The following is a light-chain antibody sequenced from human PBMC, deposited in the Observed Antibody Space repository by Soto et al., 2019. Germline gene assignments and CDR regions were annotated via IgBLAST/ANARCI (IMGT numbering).Light chain of an antibody. CDR2: GAS. V-gene: IGKV3-20*01. Sequence: EIVLTQSPGTLSLSPGERATLSCRASQSVSSSYLAWYQQKPGQAPRLLIYGASKRATGIPDRFSGSGSGTDFTLTINRLEPEDSAVYYCQQYGSSPPYTFGQGTKVDIK. CDR1: QSVSSSY. J-gene: IGKJ2*01. CDR3: QQYGSSPPYT.